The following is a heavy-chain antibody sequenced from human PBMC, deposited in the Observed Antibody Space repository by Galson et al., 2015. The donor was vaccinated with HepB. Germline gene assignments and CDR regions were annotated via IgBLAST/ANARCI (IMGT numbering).Heavy chain of an antibody. CDR1: GFTFSSYA. J-gene: IGHJ4*02. Sequence: SLRLSCAASGFTFSSYAMHWVRQAPGKGLEWVAVISYDGSNKYYADSVKGRFTISRDNSKNTLYLQMNSLRAEDTAVYYCARDALRTIVVVVAGADYWGQGTLVTVSS. D-gene: IGHD2-15*01. CDR3: ARDALRTIVVVVAGADY. CDR2: ISYDGSNK. V-gene: IGHV3-30*04.